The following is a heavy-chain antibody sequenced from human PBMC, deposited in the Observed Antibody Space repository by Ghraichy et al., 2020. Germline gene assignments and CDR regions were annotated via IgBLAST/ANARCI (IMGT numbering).Heavy chain of an antibody. V-gene: IGHV3-7*01. J-gene: IGHJ3*02. CDR3: ARDIPQFGELLYAFDI. Sequence: GGSLRLSCAASGFTFSSYWMSWVRQAPGKGLEWVANIKQDGSEKYYVDSVKGRFTISRDNAKNSLYLQMNSLRAEDTAVYYCARDIPQFGELLYAFDIWGQGTMVTVSS. D-gene: IGHD3-10*01. CDR1: GFTFSSYW. CDR2: IKQDGSEK.